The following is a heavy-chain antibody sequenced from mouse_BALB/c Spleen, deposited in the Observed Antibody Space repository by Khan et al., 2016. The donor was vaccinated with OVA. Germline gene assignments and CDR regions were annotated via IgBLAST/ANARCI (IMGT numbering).Heavy chain of an antibody. CDR3: SRGGYYYGTPFDY. CDR1: GFTFSYYR. D-gene: IGHD1-1*01. Sequence: VQLVETGGGLARPGNSLKLSCVTSGFTFSYYRMHWLRQFPGKRLEWIAVITIKSDNSGANYAESVKGRFTISRADSKSSVYLQMNRLREEDTATYYCSRGGYYYGTPFDYWGQGTTLTVSS. V-gene: IGHV13-2*02. J-gene: IGHJ2*01. CDR2: ITIKSDNSGA.